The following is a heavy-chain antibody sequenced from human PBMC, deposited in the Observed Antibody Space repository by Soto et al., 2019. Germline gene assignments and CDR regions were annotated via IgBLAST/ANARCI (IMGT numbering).Heavy chain of an antibody. V-gene: IGHV6-1*01. CDR2: TFYRSEWYN. CDR1: VDSVSSNSAG. Sequence: QTLSLPCAISVDSVSSNSAGWNLISQSPSRGLEWLGRTFYRSEWYNEYAVSVKSRITVNPDTSRNQISLQLHSVTPEDTAVYYCARDIDFGYWCRGTQVTVSS. D-gene: IGHD3-3*01. CDR3: ARDIDFGY. J-gene: IGHJ4*02.